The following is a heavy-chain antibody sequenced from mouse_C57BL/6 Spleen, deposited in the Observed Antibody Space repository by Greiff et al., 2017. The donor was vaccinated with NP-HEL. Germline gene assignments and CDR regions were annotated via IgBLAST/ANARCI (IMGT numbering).Heavy chain of an antibody. J-gene: IGHJ1*03. CDR2: IYPGSGST. Sequence: QVQLQQPGAELVKPGASVKMSCKASGYTFTSYWITWVKQRPGQGLEWIGDIYPGSGSTNYNEKFKSKATLTVDTSSSTAYMQLSSLTSEDSAVYYCARHFLYYGSSYDWYFDVWGTGTTVTVSS. V-gene: IGHV1-55*01. CDR3: ARHFLYYGSSYDWYFDV. D-gene: IGHD1-1*01. CDR1: GYTFTSYW.